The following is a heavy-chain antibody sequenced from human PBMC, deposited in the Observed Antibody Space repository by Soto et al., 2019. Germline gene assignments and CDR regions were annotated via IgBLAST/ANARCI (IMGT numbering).Heavy chain of an antibody. CDR2: IIPIFGTA. D-gene: IGHD3-10*01. J-gene: IGHJ4*02. CDR3: ARDRKPYYYGSGSYYLLDY. V-gene: IGHV1-69*13. Sequence: SVKVSCKASGGTFSSYAISWVRQAPGQGLEWMGGIIPIFGTANYAQKFQGRVTITADESTSTAYMELSSLRSEDTAVYYCARDRKPYYYGSGSYYLLDYWGQG. CDR1: GGTFSSYA.